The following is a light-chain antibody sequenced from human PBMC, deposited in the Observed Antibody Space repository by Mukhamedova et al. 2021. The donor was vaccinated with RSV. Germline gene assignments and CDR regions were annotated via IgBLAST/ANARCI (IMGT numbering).Light chain of an antibody. V-gene: IGKV1-39*01. CDR2: TAS. Sequence: WYQRRVHGKVPEVLIYTASTLQSGVPSRFSGSGSGTDFTLTISSLQPEAVAAYYWQQTYTSPFTLGPGTKVEIK. CDR3: QQTYTSPFT. J-gene: IGKJ3*01.